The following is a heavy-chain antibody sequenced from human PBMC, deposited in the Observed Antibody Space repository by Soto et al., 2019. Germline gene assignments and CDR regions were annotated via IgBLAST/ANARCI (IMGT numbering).Heavy chain of an antibody. V-gene: IGHV4-34*01. CDR3: ARFPVYYDSSGYSDY. J-gene: IGHJ4*02. CDR1: GGSFSGYY. D-gene: IGHD3-22*01. Sequence: SETLSLTCAVYGGSFSGYYWSWIRQPPGKGLEWIGEINHSGSTNYNPSLKSRVTISVDTSKNQFSLKLSSVTAADTAVYYCARFPVYYDSSGYSDYWGQGTLVTVSS. CDR2: INHSGST.